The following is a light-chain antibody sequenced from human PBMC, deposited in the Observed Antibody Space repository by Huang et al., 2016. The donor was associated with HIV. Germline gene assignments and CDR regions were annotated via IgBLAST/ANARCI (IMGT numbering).Light chain of an antibody. CDR3: LQGSTYPYT. CDR2: GAS. J-gene: IGKJ2*01. CDR1: QNIRYE. Sequence: AIQMTQSPSSLSASVGDTVTITCRASQNIRYELAWYQKRPGKAPNLLIFGASDLQSGVPSRFSGSGSGTDFTLTISSLQPEDFATYYCLQGSTYPYTFGQGTKLAIK. V-gene: IGKV1-6*02.